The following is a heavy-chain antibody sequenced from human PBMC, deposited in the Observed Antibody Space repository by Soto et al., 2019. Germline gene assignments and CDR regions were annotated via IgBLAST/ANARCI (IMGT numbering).Heavy chain of an antibody. Sequence: GESLKISCKGSGYIFTSYWISWVRQMPWKGLEWMGRIDPSDSYTNYSPSFQGHVTISADKSISTAYLQWSSLKASDTAMYYCARRDRGSGSYYAHWGQGTLVTVSS. CDR2: IDPSDSYT. D-gene: IGHD3-10*01. CDR3: ARRDRGSGSYYAH. V-gene: IGHV5-10-1*01. CDR1: GYIFTSYW. J-gene: IGHJ4*02.